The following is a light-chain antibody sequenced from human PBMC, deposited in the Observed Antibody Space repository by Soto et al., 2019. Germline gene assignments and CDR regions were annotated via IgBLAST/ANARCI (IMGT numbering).Light chain of an antibody. V-gene: IGKV1-39*01. CDR2: AAS. CDR1: QSISDY. J-gene: IGKJ3*01. Sequence: DIQMTQSPLSLSASVGDRVTITCRASQSISDYVNWYQHKPGKAPKLLIFAASSLPSGVPSRFSGSGSGTDFTLAISSVQPEDDAPYHCQPSHSVPFNFGPGTNVHI. CDR3: QPSHSVPFN.